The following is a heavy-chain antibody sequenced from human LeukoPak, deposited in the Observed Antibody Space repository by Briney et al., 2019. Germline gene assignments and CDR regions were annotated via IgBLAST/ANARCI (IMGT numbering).Heavy chain of an antibody. CDR1: GGSISSYY. J-gene: IGHJ4*02. CDR2: INHSGST. V-gene: IGHV4-34*01. Sequence: PSETLSLTCTVSGGSISSYYWSWIRQPPGKGLEWIGEINHSGSTNYNPSLKSRVTISVDTSKNQFSLKLSSVTAADTAVYYCAREGNWGVGYWGQGTLVTVSS. CDR3: AREGNWGVGY. D-gene: IGHD7-27*01.